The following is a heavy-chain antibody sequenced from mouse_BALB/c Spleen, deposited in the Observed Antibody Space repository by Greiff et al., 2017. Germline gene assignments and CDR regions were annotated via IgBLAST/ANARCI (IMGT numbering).Heavy chain of an antibody. D-gene: IGHD1-1*01. CDR3: AKSCYCGSSCYIDV. CDR1: GFTFSSYG. J-gene: IGHJ1*01. CDR2: ISSGGSYT. Sequence: EVKLMESGGDLVKPGGSLKLSCAASGFTFSSYGMSWVRQTPDKRLEWVATISSGGSYTYYPDSVKGRFTFSRDNAKNNLYLQMSSLKSEDTAMYSCAKSCYCGSSCYIDVWGAGTTVTVSA. V-gene: IGHV5-6*01.